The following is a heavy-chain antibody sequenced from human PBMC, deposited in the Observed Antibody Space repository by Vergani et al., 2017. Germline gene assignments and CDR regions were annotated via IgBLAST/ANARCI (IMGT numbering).Heavy chain of an antibody. D-gene: IGHD3-16*01. J-gene: IGHJ2*01. CDR1: GGSISSYY. Sequence: QVQLQESGPGLVKPSETLSLTCTVSGGSISSYYWSWIRQPPGKGLEWIGYIYYSGSTNYNPSLKSRVTISVDTSKNQFSLKLSSVTAADTPVYYCARGDWGNWYFDLWGRGTLVTVSS. CDR2: IYYSGST. V-gene: IGHV4-59*01. CDR3: ARGDWGNWYFDL.